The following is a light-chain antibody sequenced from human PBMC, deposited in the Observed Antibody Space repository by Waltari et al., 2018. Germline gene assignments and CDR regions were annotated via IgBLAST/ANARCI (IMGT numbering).Light chain of an antibody. Sequence: ELVLTQSPGTLSLAPGERATLSCRASQSVSSSYLAWYQQKLGQAPRLLIYGASSRATGIPDRFSGSGSGTDFTLTISRLEPEDFAVYYCQQYGSSPTFGGGTKVEIK. J-gene: IGKJ4*01. CDR2: GAS. CDR3: QQYGSSPT. CDR1: QSVSSSY. V-gene: IGKV3-20*01.